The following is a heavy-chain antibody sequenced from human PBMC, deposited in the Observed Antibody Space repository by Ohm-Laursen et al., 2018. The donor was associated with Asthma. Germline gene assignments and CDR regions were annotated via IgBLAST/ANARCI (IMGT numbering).Heavy chain of an antibody. CDR3: ARGGACSGGSCYLLAGYYGMDV. D-gene: IGHD2-15*01. V-gene: IGHV1-2*02. Sequence: ASVKVSCKASGYTFTNYYIHWVRQAPGQGLEWMGIINPTGGTTNYSQKFQGRVTMTRDTSISTAYMELSRLRPDDTAVYYCARGGACSGGSCYLLAGYYGMDVWGQGTTVTVSS. CDR1: GYTFTNYY. CDR2: INPTGGTT. J-gene: IGHJ6*02.